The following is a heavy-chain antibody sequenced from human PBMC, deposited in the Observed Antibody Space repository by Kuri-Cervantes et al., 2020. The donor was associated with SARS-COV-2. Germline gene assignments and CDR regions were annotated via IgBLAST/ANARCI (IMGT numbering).Heavy chain of an antibody. CDR2: INSDGSST. Sequence: GGSLRLSCAASGFTFSSYWMHWVRQAPGKGLVWVSRINSDGSSTSYAGSVKGRFTISRDNAKNTLYLQMNSLRAEDTAVYYCASLSNLEWLPPWGQGTLVTVSS. D-gene: IGHD3-3*01. CDR1: GFTFSSYW. CDR3: ASLSNLEWLPP. V-gene: IGHV3-74*01. J-gene: IGHJ5*02.